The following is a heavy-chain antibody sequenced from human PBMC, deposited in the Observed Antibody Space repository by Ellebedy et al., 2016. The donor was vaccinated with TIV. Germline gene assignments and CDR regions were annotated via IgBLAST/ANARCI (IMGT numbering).Heavy chain of an antibody. V-gene: IGHV1-2*02. Sequence: ASVKVSCKASGYTFIAYYMHWVRQAPGQGLEWMGWINLNGGATKYAPKFQGRVTVTRDTSISTAYMDLSSLRSDDTAVYYCARDPTAAPGLSFDCWGQGTLVTVSS. CDR3: ARDPTAAPGLSFDC. CDR2: INLNGGAT. CDR1: GYTFIAYY. J-gene: IGHJ4*02. D-gene: IGHD6-13*01.